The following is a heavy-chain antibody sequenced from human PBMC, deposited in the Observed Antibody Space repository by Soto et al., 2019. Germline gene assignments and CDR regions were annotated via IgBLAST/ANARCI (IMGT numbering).Heavy chain of an antibody. CDR2: ISAYNGNT. V-gene: IGHV1-18*01. CDR1: GYTFISFG. Sequence: QVQLVQSGAEVKKPGASVKVSCKASGYTFISFGISWVRQAPGQGLEWMGWISAYNGNTNYAQKLQGRVTMTTDTSPRTAYMELRSLRSDDTAVYYCARDLDDYVWGSYPSPDAFDIWGQGTMVTVSS. D-gene: IGHD3-16*02. CDR3: ARDLDDYVWGSYPSPDAFDI. J-gene: IGHJ3*02.